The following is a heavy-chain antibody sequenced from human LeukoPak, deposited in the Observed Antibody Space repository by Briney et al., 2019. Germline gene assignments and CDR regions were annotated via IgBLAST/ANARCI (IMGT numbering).Heavy chain of an antibody. Sequence: PGGSLRLSCAISGFTFSRYSMNWVHQAPGKGLEWVSSIRSSSSHIYDADSVTGPTTLSRYIGNNLLYLQIDSLRAEDTAVYYCARDGREWELDYWGQGTPATVSS. V-gene: IGHV3-21*01. CDR2: IRSSSSHI. D-gene: IGHD1-26*01. CDR3: ARDGREWELDY. CDR1: GFTFSRYS. J-gene: IGHJ4*02.